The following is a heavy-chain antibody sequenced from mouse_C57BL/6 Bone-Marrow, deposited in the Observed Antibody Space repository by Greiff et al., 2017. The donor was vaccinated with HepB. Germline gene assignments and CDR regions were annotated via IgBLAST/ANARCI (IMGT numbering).Heavy chain of an antibody. CDR3: TLIYYDYPAWFAY. V-gene: IGHV1-15*01. J-gene: IGHJ3*01. D-gene: IGHD2-4*01. Sequence: VQLQQSGAELVRPGASVTLSCKASGYTFTDYEMHWVKQTPVHGLEWIGAIDPETGGTAYNQKFKGNAILTADKSSSTAYLELRSLTSEDSAVYYCTLIYYDYPAWFAYWGQGTLVTVSA. CDR1: GYTFTDYE. CDR2: IDPETGGT.